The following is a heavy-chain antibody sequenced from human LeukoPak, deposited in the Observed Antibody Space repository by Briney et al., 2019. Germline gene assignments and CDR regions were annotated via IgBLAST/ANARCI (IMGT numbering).Heavy chain of an antibody. CDR2: IYSGGST. D-gene: IGHD2-21*02. CDR3: ARVCGGDCFDAFDI. CDR1: GFTVSSNY. Sequence: PGGSLRLSCAASGFTVSSNYMSWVRQAPGKGLEWVSVIYSGGSTYYADSVKGRFTISRDNSKNTLYLQMNGLRAEDTAVYYCARVCGGDCFDAFDIWGQGTMVTVSS. V-gene: IGHV3-66*02. J-gene: IGHJ3*02.